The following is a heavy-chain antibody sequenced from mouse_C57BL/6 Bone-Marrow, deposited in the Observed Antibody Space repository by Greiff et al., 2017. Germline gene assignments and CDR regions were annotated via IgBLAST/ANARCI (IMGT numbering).Heavy chain of an antibody. CDR3: ARGNGFAWFAY. CDR1: GFSFSSYG. V-gene: IGHV5-6*01. Sequence: EVQRVESGGDLVKPGGSLKLSCAASGFSFSSYGVSWVRQTPDKRLEWVATISSGGSYTYYPDRVKGRFTISRDNAKNTLYLQMSSLKSEDTAMYYCARGNGFAWFAYWGQGTLVTVSA. D-gene: IGHD1-2*01. CDR2: ISSGGSYT. J-gene: IGHJ3*01.